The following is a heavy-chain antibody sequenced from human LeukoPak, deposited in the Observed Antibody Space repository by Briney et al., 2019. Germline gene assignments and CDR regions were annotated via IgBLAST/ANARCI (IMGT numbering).Heavy chain of an antibody. V-gene: IGHV6-1*01. D-gene: IGHD3-16*01. CDR3: ARFDYGAPDY. CDR1: GDSVASNSAA. Sequence: SQTLSLTCAISGDSVASNSAAWNWIRQSPSRGLEWLGRKYYRSRWYNDYTVSVRSRISINPDTSRNQFSLQLQSVTHEDTAVYYCARFDYGAPDYWGQGTLVTVSS. CDR2: KYYRSRWYN. J-gene: IGHJ4*02.